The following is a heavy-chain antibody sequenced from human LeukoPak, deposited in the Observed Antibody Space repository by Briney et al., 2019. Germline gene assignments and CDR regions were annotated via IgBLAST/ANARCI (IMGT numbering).Heavy chain of an antibody. Sequence: ASVKVSCKASGYTFTGYYMHWVRQAPGQGLEWMGRINPNSGGTNYAQKFQGRVTMTRDTSIGTAYMELSRLRSDDTAVYYCARYRAQETPPYGEYGMDVWGQGTTVTVSS. CDR3: ARYRAQETPPYGEYGMDV. V-gene: IGHV1-2*06. D-gene: IGHD4-17*01. CDR2: INPNSGGT. J-gene: IGHJ6*02. CDR1: GYTFTGYY.